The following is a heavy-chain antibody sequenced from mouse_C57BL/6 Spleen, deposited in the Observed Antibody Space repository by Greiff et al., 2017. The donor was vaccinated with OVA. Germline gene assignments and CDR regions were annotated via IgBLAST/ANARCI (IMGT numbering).Heavy chain of an antibody. J-gene: IGHJ3*01. CDR2: IDPENGDT. CDR1: GFNIKDDY. CDR3: TPGTTVAWFAY. V-gene: IGHV14-4*01. Sequence: VQLQQSGAELVRPGASVKLSCTASGFNIKDDYMHWVKQRPEQGLEWIGWIDPENGDTEYASKFQGKATITADTSSNTAYLQLSSLTSEDTAVYYCTPGTTVAWFAYWGQGTLVTVSA. D-gene: IGHD2-1*01.